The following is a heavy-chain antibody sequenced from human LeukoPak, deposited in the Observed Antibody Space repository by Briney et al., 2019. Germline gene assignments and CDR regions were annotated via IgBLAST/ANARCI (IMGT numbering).Heavy chain of an antibody. CDR2: ISSSSIYI. CDR3: QKAAYEMVATSSDFDY. J-gene: IGHJ4*02. CDR1: GFTFSSYS. Sequence: GGSLRLSCAASGFTFSSYSMNWVRQAPGKGLEWVSSISSSSIYIYYAESVKGRFTSSRDNAKNSLYLQMNSLRAEDTVLFFRQKAAYEMVATSSDFDYWGQGTLVTVSS. D-gene: IGHD5-12*01. V-gene: IGHV3-21*01.